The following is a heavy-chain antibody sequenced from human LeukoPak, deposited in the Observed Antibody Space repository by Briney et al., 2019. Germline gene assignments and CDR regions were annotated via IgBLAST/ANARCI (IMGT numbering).Heavy chain of an antibody. CDR3: ARGRYRVGATPGSFDY. V-gene: IGHV4-34*01. Sequence: SETLSLTCAVYGGSFSGYYWSWIRQPPGKGLEWIGEINHGGSTNYNPSLKSRVTISVDTSKNQFSLKLSSVTAADTAVYYCARGRYRVGATPGSFDYWGQGTLVTVSS. J-gene: IGHJ4*02. CDR1: GGSFSGYY. D-gene: IGHD1-26*01. CDR2: INHGGST.